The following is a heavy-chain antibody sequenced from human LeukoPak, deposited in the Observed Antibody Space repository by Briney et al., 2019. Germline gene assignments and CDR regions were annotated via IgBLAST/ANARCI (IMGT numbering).Heavy chain of an antibody. CDR2: IRGSGSGSGSGV. J-gene: IGHJ4*02. Sequence: EGSLRLSCAASGFVFSDYSMNWVRQAPGKGLEWVANIRGSGSGSGSGVYYADSVNGRFTISRDDAKTSLYLQMNSLRAEDTAFYYCARDDNWRFDYWGQGALVTVSS. CDR3: ARDDNWRFDY. V-gene: IGHV3-48*04. D-gene: IGHD1-1*01. CDR1: GFVFSDYS.